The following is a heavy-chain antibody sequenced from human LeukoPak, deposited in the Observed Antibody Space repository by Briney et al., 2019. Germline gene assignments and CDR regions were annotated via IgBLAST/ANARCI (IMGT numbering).Heavy chain of an antibody. J-gene: IGHJ4*02. CDR2: ISGSGGRT. Sequence: GGSLRLSCAASGFTFSSYAMSWVRQAPGKGLEWVSAISGSGGRTYNADSVKGRFTISRDNSKNTLYLQMNSLRAEDTAVYYCAKASSDSSGWSYYWGQGTLVTVSS. D-gene: IGHD6-19*01. V-gene: IGHV3-23*01. CDR1: GFTFSSYA. CDR3: AKASSDSSGWSYY.